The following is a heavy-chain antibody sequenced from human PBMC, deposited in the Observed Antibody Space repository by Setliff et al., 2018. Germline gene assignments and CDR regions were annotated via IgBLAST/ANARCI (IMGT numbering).Heavy chain of an antibody. V-gene: IGHV4-38-2*01. J-gene: IGHJ4*02. Sequence: PSETLSLTCAVSGFSITSGYFWGWIRQPPGKGLEWIGSLYHSGTTYYNPSLKSRVTISVDTSKNQFSLKLSSVTAADTAVYYCARGRAGHSGHWGQGTLVTVSS. D-gene: IGHD6-19*01. CDR2: LYHSGTT. CDR1: GFSITSGYF. CDR3: ARGRAGHSGH.